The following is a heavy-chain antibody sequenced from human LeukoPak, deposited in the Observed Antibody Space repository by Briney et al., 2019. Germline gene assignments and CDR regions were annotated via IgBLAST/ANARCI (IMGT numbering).Heavy chain of an antibody. CDR1: GYTFTSYA. CDR3: ARDSGSYALDY. CDR2: INPNSGGT. D-gene: IGHD1-26*01. J-gene: IGHJ4*02. Sequence: ASVKVSCKASGYTFTSYAMHWVRQAPGQGLEWMGWINPNSGGTNYAQKFQGWVTMTRDTSISTAYMELSRLRSDDTAVYYCARDSGSYALDYWGQGTLVTVSS. V-gene: IGHV1-2*04.